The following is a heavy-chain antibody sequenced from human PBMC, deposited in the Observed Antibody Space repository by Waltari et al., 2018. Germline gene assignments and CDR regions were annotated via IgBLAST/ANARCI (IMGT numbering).Heavy chain of an antibody. J-gene: IGHJ3*02. CDR2: VDPEDGET. Sequence: EVQLVQSGAEVNKPGATVKISCKVSGYTFTDYYMHWVQQAPGKGLEWMGLVDPEDGETIYAEKFQGRVTITADTSTDTAYMELSSLRSEDTAVYYCATIALYDILTGYYTPRSDAFDIWGQGTMVTVSS. CDR3: ATIALYDILTGYYTPRSDAFDI. V-gene: IGHV1-69-2*01. CDR1: GYTFTDYY. D-gene: IGHD3-9*01.